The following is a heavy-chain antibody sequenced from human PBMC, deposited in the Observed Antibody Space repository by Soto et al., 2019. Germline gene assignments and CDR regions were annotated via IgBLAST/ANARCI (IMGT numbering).Heavy chain of an antibody. Sequence: EVQLLESGGNLVQPGGSLRLSCAASGITFRSYVMSWVRQAPGKGLEWVSGIIGSGGSTYYADSVKGRFTISRDNSKNTVYLQMNSLRAEDTALYYCAVNVNSVFDFWGQGTLVTVSS. D-gene: IGHD3-10*01. J-gene: IGHJ4*02. V-gene: IGHV3-23*01. CDR1: GITFRSYV. CDR2: IIGSGGST. CDR3: AVNVNSVFDF.